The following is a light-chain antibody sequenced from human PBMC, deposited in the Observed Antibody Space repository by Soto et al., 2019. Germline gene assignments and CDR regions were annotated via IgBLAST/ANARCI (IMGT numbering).Light chain of an antibody. CDR3: QQYDSYGT. CDR1: QSISSW. Sequence: DIQMTQSPFTLSASVGDIVTITCRASQSISSWLAWYQQKPGKAPKLLIYKASSLESGVPSSFSGSGSGTEFTLTLSSLQPDDFATYYCQQYDSYGTFGQGTKVDIK. V-gene: IGKV1-5*03. J-gene: IGKJ1*01. CDR2: KAS.